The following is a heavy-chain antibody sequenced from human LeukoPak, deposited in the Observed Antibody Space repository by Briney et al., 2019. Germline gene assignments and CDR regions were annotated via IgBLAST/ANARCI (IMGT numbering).Heavy chain of an antibody. D-gene: IGHD2-2*01. CDR3: SKDQQNYHLPISPDY. J-gene: IGHJ4*02. Sequence: PGGSLRLSCAASGFTFSGYSMHWVRQASGKGLEWVGRIGSKAYSYATAYAASVEGRFTISRDDSKNTAYLQMNSQKADDTAVYYCSKDQQNYHLPISPDYWGQGTLVTVSS. CDR1: GFTFSGYS. V-gene: IGHV3-73*01. CDR2: IGSKAYSYAT.